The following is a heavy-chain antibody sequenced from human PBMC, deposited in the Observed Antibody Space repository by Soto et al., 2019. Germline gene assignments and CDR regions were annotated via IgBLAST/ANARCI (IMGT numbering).Heavy chain of an antibody. V-gene: IGHV4-30-4*01. J-gene: IGHJ5*02. D-gene: IGHD6-6*01. CDR1: GGSISSGDYY. CDR2: IYYSGST. CDR3: ARERPDGARLAP. Sequence: SETLSLTCTVSGGSISSGDYYWSWIRQPPGKGLEWIGYIYYSGSTYYNPSLKSRVTISVDTSKNQFSLKLSSVTAADTAVYYCARERPDGARLAPWGQGTSVTVSS.